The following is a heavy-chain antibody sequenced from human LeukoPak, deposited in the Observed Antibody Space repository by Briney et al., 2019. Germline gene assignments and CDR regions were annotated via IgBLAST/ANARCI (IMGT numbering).Heavy chain of an antibody. J-gene: IGHJ4*02. CDR2: IRSKANSYAI. Sequence: TGGSLRLSCAASGFTFSGSAMHWVRQASGKGLEWVGRIRSKANSYAIAYAASVKGRFTISRDDSKNTAYLQMNSLKTEDTAVYYCTRHGNEKLVDYWGQGTLVTVSS. CDR1: GFTFSGSA. V-gene: IGHV3-73*01. CDR3: TRHGNEKLVDY. D-gene: IGHD1-1*01.